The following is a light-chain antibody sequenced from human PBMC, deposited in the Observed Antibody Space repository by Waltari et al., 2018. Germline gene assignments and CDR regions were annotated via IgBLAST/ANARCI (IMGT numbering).Light chain of an antibody. CDR2: KAN. CDR3: LLYMGSGIWV. V-gene: IGLV8-61*01. Sequence: QTVVTQEPSLSVSPGGTVTLTCALSSGSLSSTSYASLYQQSPGQTTRTLVYKANIRSAGVPDRFSGSVLGNKAVLIITGAQAEDESTYYCLLYMGSGIWVFGGGTKLTVL. J-gene: IGLJ3*02. CDR1: SGSLSSTSY.